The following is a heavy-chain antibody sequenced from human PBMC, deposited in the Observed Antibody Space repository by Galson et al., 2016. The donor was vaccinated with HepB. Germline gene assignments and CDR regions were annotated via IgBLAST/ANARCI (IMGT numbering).Heavy chain of an antibody. Sequence: SVKVSCKASGYTITNYAIHWVRQAPGQRLEWMGWISVGNDNTKYSQKFQGRVTFTRDTFASTAYVGLSSLRSEDTAVYYCARDSGDGSNDYWGQGTLVTVSS. CDR3: ARDSGDGSNDY. CDR1: GYTITNYA. CDR2: ISVGNDNT. D-gene: IGHD2-15*01. J-gene: IGHJ4*02. V-gene: IGHV1-3*01.